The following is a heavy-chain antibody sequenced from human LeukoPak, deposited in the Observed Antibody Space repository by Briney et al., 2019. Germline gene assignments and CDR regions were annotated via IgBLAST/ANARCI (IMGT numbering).Heavy chain of an antibody. D-gene: IGHD1-26*01. J-gene: IGHJ6*03. CDR2: ISYDGSNK. V-gene: IGHV3-30*18. CDR3: AKELVGATLYYYYYYMDV. Sequence: GSLRLSCAASGFTFSSYGMSWVRQAPGKGLEWVAVISYDGSNKYYADSVKGRFTISRDNSKNTLYLQMNSLRAEDTAVYYCAKELVGATLYYYYYYMDVWGKGTTVTVSS. CDR1: GFTFSSYG.